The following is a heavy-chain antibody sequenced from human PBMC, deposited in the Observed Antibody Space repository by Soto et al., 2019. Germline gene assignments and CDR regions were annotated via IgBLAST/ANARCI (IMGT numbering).Heavy chain of an antibody. CDR3: ARDPAPGIAVAGGFDY. Sequence: QVQLVQSGAEVKKPGASVKVSCKASGYTFTSYAMHWVRQAPGQRLEWMGWINAGNGNTKYSQKFQGRVTITRDTSASTDYMELSSLRSEDTAVYYCARDPAPGIAVAGGFDYWGQGTLVTVSS. V-gene: IGHV1-3*01. CDR2: INAGNGNT. CDR1: GYTFTSYA. D-gene: IGHD6-19*01. J-gene: IGHJ4*02.